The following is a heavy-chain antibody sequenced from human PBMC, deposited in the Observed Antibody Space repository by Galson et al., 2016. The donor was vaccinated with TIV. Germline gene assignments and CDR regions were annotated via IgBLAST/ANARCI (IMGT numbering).Heavy chain of an antibody. CDR1: GFTFSSYA. CDR3: VTGRDYFASGTYSWFDP. V-gene: IGHV3-23*01. D-gene: IGHD3-10*01. CDR2: ISGRGERT. Sequence: SLRLSCAASGFTFSSYAMIWVRQAPGKGLEWVSTISGRGERTFYADSVKGRFTISRDNSKNTLYLQMNSLRAEDTAVYHCVTGRDYFASGTYSWFDPWGQGTLVTVSS. J-gene: IGHJ5*02.